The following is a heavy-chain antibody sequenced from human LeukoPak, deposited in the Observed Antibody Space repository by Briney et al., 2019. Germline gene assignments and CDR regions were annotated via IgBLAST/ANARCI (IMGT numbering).Heavy chain of an antibody. CDR2: INQDGSDK. J-gene: IGHJ5*02. D-gene: IGHD4-23*01. Sequence: GSLTLSCAASGFTFSSYFMIWLRQAPGQGLEWLANINQDGSDKYYVDPEKVRFTISRDNAKNSLYLQINSLRAEDTAPYYCARKTVVASYFDPSGPGTPASVSS. CDR1: GFTFSSYF. V-gene: IGHV3-7*03. CDR3: ARKTVVASYFDP.